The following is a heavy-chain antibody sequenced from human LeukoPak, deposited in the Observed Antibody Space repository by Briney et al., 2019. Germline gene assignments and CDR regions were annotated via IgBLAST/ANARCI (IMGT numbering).Heavy chain of an antibody. J-gene: IGHJ4*02. D-gene: IGHD1-26*01. Sequence: GASVTVSCKASGYTFTGYYMHWVRQAPGQGLEWMGCINPNSGGTKYAQKFQGRVTMTRDTSISTAYMELSRLRSDDTAVYCCATDSGSYPFGYWGQGTLVTVSS. CDR2: INPNSGGT. CDR1: GYTFTGYY. CDR3: ATDSGSYPFGY. V-gene: IGHV1-2*02.